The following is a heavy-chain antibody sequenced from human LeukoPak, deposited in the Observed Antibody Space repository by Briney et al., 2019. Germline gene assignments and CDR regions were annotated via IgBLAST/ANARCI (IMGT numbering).Heavy chain of an antibody. CDR1: GFTFSNYW. CDR2: ISGSGGST. J-gene: IGHJ4*02. Sequence: GGSLRLSCGASGFTFSNYWMSWVRQAPGKGLEWVSAISGSGGSTYYADSVKGRFTISRDNSKNTLYLQMNSLRAEDTAVYYCAKDPHYYDSSGYYYGDYWGQGTLVTVSS. V-gene: IGHV3-23*01. CDR3: AKDPHYYDSSGYYYGDY. D-gene: IGHD3-22*01.